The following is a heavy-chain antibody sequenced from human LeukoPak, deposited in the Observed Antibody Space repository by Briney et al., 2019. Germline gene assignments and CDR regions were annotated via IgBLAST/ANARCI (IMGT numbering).Heavy chain of an antibody. J-gene: IGHJ4*02. D-gene: IGHD3-22*01. CDR2: INTNTGNP. V-gene: IGHV7-4-1*02. Sequence: WINTNTGNPTYAQGFTGRFVFSLDTSVTTTYLQINSLKAADTAVYYCTRGNDTTGYFTYWGQGTLVTVSS. CDR3: TRGNDTTGYFTY.